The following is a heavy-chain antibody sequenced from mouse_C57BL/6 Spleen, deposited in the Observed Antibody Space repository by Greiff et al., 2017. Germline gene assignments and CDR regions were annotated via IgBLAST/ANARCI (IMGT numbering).Heavy chain of an antibody. D-gene: IGHD3-2*02. CDR2: IRSKSSNYAT. CDR1: GFTFNTYA. CDR3: VREDSSGYVLDY. V-gene: IGHV10-3*01. J-gene: IGHJ2*01. Sequence: EVQGVESGGGLVQPKGSLKLSCAASGFTFNTYAMHWVRQAPGKGLEWVARIRSKSSNYATYYADSVKDRFTISRDDSQSMLYLQMNNLKTEDTAMYYCVREDSSGYVLDYWGQGTTLTVSS.